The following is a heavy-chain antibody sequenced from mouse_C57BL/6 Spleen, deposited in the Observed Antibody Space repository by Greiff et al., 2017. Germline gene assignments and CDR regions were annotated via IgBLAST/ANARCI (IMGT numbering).Heavy chain of an antibody. J-gene: IGHJ2*01. CDR1: GYTFTSYW. V-gene: IGHV1-59*01. CDR2: IDPSDSYT. D-gene: IGHD1-2*01. Sequence: QVQLQQPGAELVRPGTSVKLSCKASGYTFTSYWMHWVKQRPGQGLEWIGVIDPSDSYTNYNQKFKGKATLTVDTSSSTAYMQLSSLTSEDSAVYYCARGPTAYYFDYWGQGTTLTVSS. CDR3: ARGPTAYYFDY.